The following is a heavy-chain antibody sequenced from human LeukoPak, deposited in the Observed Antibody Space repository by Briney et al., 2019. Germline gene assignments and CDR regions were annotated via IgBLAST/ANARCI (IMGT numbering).Heavy chain of an antibody. D-gene: IGHD5-24*01. CDR2: IYYSGST. CDR3: ARARDGYNSWVDY. CDR1: GGSISSHY. V-gene: IGHV4-59*11. J-gene: IGHJ4*02. Sequence: SETLSLTCTVSGGSISSHYWSWIRQPPGKGLEWIGYIYYSGSTNYNPSLKSRVTISVDTSKNQFSLKLSSVTAADTAVYYCARARDGYNSWVDYWGQGTLVTVSS.